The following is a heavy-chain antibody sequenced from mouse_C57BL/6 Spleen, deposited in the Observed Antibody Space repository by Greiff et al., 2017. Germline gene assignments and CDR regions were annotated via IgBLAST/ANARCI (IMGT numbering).Heavy chain of an antibody. CDR3: AATVVPPYAMDY. CDR1: GYTFTDYN. D-gene: IGHD1-1*01. V-gene: IGHV1-22*01. Sequence: VQLQQSGPELVKPGASVKMSCKASGYTFTDYNMHWVKQSHGKSLEWIGYINPNNGGTSYNQKFKGKATLTVNKSSSTAYMELRSLTSEDSAVYYCAATVVPPYAMDYWGQGTSGTVSS. CDR2: INPNNGGT. J-gene: IGHJ4*01.